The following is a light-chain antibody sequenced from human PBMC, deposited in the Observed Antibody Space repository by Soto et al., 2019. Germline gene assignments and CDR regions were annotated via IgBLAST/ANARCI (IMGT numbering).Light chain of an antibody. V-gene: IGLV3-21*04. CDR2: YHS. J-gene: IGLJ3*02. CDR3: QVWDSGSDHPGV. CDR1: NIGSKS. Sequence: SYELTQPPSVSVAPGKTARLTCGGNNIGSKSVHWYQQKPGQAPVLVIYYHSDRPSGIPERFSGSNSGNTATLTISRVEAGDEADYYCQVWDSGSDHPGVFGGGTKVTVL.